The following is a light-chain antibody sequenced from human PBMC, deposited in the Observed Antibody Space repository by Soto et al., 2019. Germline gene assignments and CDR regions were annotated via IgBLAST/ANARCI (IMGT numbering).Light chain of an antibody. Sequence: NVLTQSPDTLSLSPGDRATLSCRASQSVSSNYLAWYQQKAAQAPRLLIHGANTRATGIPDRFSGSGSGADFTLTISRLEPEDFAVYYCHHYGNGRDPFGQGTEVE. CDR2: GAN. V-gene: IGKV3-20*01. J-gene: IGKJ2*01. CDR3: HHYGNGRDP. CDR1: QSVSSNY.